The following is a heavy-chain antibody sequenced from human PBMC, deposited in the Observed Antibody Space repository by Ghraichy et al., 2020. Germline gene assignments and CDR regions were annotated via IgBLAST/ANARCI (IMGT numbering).Heavy chain of an antibody. J-gene: IGHJ6*03. V-gene: IGHV3-53*01. CDR3: ARVVGQLLWPYYMDV. Sequence: LSLTCAASGFTVSSNYMSWVRQAPGKGLEWVSVIYSGGSTYYADSVKGRFTISRDNSKNTLYLQMNSLRAEDTAVYYCARVVGQLLWPYYMDVWGKGTTVTVSS. D-gene: IGHD2-2*01. CDR2: IYSGGST. CDR1: GFTVSSNY.